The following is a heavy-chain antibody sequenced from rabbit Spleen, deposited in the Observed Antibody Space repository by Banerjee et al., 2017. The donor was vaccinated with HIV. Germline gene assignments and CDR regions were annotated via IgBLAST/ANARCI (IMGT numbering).Heavy chain of an antibody. Sequence: QQQLEESGGGLVKPEGSLTLTCKASGFDFSSIYMCWVRQAPGKGLEWIACIYVGSGGGTKYASWAKGRFTISKTSSTTVTLQMTSLTVADTATYFCARAGEGGDGWNFYLWGPGTLVTVS. CDR3: ARAGEGGDGWNFYL. V-gene: IGHV1S45*01. D-gene: IGHD5-1*01. CDR1: GFDFSSIY. CDR2: IYVGSGGGT. J-gene: IGHJ4*01.